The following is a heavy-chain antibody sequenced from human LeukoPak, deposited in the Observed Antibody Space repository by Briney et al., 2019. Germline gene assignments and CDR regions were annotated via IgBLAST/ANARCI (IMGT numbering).Heavy chain of an antibody. CDR3: ARGRIAKIVVVHSFHYGMDV. V-gene: IGHV4-34*01. CDR1: GGSFTDYF. Sequence: SETLSLTCDVFGGSFTDYFWTWIRQSPGKGLEWIGEINDYAGNTNYNPSLNSRVSISLEKSKKQFSLELRSVTAADTAVYYCARGRIAKIVVVHSFHYGMDVWGQGTTVTVSS. J-gene: IGHJ6*02. CDR2: INDYAGNT. D-gene: IGHD3-22*01.